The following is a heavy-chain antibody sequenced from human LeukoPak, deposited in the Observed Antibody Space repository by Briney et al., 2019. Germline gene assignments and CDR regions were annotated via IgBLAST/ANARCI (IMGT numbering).Heavy chain of an antibody. CDR1: GFTFSTYS. CDR2: IKQDGSDK. J-gene: IGHJ4*02. Sequence: GGSLRLSCAASGFTFSTYSMNWVRQAPGKGLEWVANIKQDGSDKYYVDSVKGRFTISRDNAKNSLYLQMNSLRADDTALYYCAKGSSGWPEVGWGIDYWGQGTLVTVSS. V-gene: IGHV3-7*05. CDR3: AKGSSGWPEVGWGIDY. D-gene: IGHD6-19*01.